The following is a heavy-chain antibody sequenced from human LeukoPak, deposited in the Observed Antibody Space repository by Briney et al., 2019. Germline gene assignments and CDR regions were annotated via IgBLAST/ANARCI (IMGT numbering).Heavy chain of an antibody. CDR3: ARQSYYYDSSGYYAPSFEDY. J-gene: IGHJ4*02. CDR1: GYSFTSYW. D-gene: IGHD3-22*01. Sequence: GESLKISCKGSGYSFTSYWIGWVRQMPGRGVEWMGVIYPGDSDTRYSPSFQGQVTISADKSISTAYLQWSSLKASDAAMYYCARQSYYYDSSGYYAPSFEDYWGQGTLVTVSS. V-gene: IGHV5-51*01. CDR2: IYPGDSDT.